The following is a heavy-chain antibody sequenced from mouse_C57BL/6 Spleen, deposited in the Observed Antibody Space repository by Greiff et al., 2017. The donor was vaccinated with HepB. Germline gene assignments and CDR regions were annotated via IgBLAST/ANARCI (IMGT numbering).Heavy chain of an antibody. CDR3: ARSYGSSFSYWYFDV. J-gene: IGHJ1*03. Sequence: EVQRVESGGGLVKPGGSLKLSCAASGFTFSSYAMSWVRQTPEKRLEWVATISDGGSYTYYPDNVKGRFTISRDNAKNNLYLQMSHLKSEDTAMYFCARSYGSSFSYWYFDVWGTGTTVTVSS. V-gene: IGHV5-4*01. D-gene: IGHD1-1*01. CDR1: GFTFSSYA. CDR2: ISDGGSYT.